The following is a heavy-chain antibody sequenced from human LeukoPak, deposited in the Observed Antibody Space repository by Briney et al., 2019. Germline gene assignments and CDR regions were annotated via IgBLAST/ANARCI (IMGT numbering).Heavy chain of an antibody. CDR3: ARVYYYGSGRKDRSFDY. D-gene: IGHD3-10*01. CDR1: GYTFTGYY. Sequence: VASVKVSCKASGYTFTGYYMHWVRQAPGQGLEWMGWINPNSGGTNYAQKFQGRVTMTRDTSISTAYMELSRLRSEDTAVYYCARVYYYGSGRKDRSFDYWGQGTLVTVSS. J-gene: IGHJ4*02. V-gene: IGHV1-2*02. CDR2: INPNSGGT.